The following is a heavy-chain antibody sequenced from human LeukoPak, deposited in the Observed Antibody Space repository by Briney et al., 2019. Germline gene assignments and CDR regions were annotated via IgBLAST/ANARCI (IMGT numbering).Heavy chain of an antibody. J-gene: IGHJ4*02. Sequence: GASVKVSCKASGYTFTGYQIHWVRQAPGQGLEWMGRINPNSGGTNYAQKFQGRVTMTRDTSISTAYMELSGLTSDDTAIHYCARDMVSGGSYSTRFDYWGQGTLVTVSS. CDR2: INPNSGGT. CDR1: GYTFTGYQ. D-gene: IGHD1-26*01. CDR3: ARDMVSGGSYSTRFDY. V-gene: IGHV1-2*06.